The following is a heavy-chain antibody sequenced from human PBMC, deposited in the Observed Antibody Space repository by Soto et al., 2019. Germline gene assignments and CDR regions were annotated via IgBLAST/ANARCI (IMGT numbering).Heavy chain of an antibody. D-gene: IGHD6-13*01. J-gene: IGHJ2*01. CDR3: ARETAAGEWRYYFDL. V-gene: IGHV1-69*01. Sequence: QVQRVQAGAEVKKPGSSVKVSCKASGGTFRSDATSWVRQSPGQGLEWMGAIIPIYGVPSYAQKFQDRVTITADESTSTAYMEVSSLTSEDTAVYYCARETAAGEWRYYFDLWGRGALVTVS. CDR1: GGTFRSDA. CDR2: IIPIYGVP.